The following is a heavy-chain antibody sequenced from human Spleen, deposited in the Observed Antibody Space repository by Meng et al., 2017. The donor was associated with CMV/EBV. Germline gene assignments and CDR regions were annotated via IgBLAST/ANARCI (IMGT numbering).Heavy chain of an antibody. D-gene: IGHD3-9*01. CDR1: GFTFSSYA. CDR2: ISYDGSNK. Sequence: GESLKISCAASGFTFSSYAMHWVRQAPGKGLEWVTVISYDGSNKYYADSVKGRFTISRDNSKNTLYLQMNSLRAEDTAVYYCARGGERYTHDYYYGMDVWGQGTTVTVSS. V-gene: IGHV3-30-3*01. J-gene: IGHJ6*02. CDR3: ARGGERYTHDYYYGMDV.